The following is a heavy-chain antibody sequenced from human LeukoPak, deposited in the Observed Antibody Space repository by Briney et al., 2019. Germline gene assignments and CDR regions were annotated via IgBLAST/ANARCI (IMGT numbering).Heavy chain of an antibody. CDR1: GFTFSSYS. D-gene: IGHD2-15*01. CDR3: ARQRRYCSGDNCYQRTFDY. CDR2: ISSSSSYI. J-gene: IGHJ4*02. Sequence: GGSLRLSCAASGFTFSSYSMNWVRQAPGKGLEWVSSISSSSSYIYYADSVKGRFTISRDNAKNSLYLQMNSLRAEDTAVYYCARQRRYCSGDNCYQRTFDYWGQGTLVTVSS. V-gene: IGHV3-21*01.